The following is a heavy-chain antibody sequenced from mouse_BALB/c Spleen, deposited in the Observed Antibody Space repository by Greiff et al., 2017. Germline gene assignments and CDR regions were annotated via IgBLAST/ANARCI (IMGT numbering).Heavy chain of an antibody. D-gene: IGHD4-1*01. CDR2: IYPSDSYT. Sequence: VQLQQSGAELVRPGASVKLSCKASGYTFTSYWINWVKQRPGQGLEWIGNIYPSDSYTNYNQKFKDKATLTVDKSSSTAYMQLSSPTSEDSAVYYCTRLGLGRDFDYWGQGTTLTVSS. V-gene: IGHV1-69*02. J-gene: IGHJ2*01. CDR1: GYTFTSYW. CDR3: TRLGLGRDFDY.